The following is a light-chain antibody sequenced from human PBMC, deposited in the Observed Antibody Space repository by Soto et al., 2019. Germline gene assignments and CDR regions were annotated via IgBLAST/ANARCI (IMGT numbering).Light chain of an antibody. CDR1: SSDVGRYNY. CDR2: DVS. Sequence: QSALTQPASVSGSPGQSIAISCTGTSSDVGRYNYVSWYQQHPGKAPKLMVYDVSQRPSGVSNRFSGSKSGNTASLTISGPQADDEADYYCSSYTTTTTVVFGGGTKLTVL. V-gene: IGLV2-14*03. J-gene: IGLJ2*01. CDR3: SSYTTTTTVV.